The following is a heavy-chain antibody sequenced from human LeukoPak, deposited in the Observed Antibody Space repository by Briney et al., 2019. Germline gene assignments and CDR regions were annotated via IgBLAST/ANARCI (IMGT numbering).Heavy chain of an antibody. Sequence: GGSLRLSCAASGFTFSSYGMHWVRQAPGKGLEWVAVIWYDGSNKYYADSVKGRFTISRDNSKNTLYLQMNSLRAEDTAVYYCARDLDYGDYAESYWGQGTLVTVSS. D-gene: IGHD4-17*01. CDR1: GFTFSSYG. V-gene: IGHV3-33*01. J-gene: IGHJ4*02. CDR2: IWYDGSNK. CDR3: ARDLDYGDYAESY.